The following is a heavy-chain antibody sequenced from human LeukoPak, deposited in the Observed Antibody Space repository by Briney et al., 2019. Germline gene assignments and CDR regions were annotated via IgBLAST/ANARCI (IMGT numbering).Heavy chain of an antibody. CDR1: GYSISSGYF. CDR3: ARGFGGATVGDAFDI. Sequence: PSETLSLTRAVSGYSISSGYFWGWIRQPPGKGLEWIGSIYHNGSTYYNPSLKSRVTISVDTSKNQVSLKLSSVTAADTAVYYCARGFGGATVGDAFDIWGQGTMVTVSS. J-gene: IGHJ3*02. D-gene: IGHD1-26*01. CDR2: IYHNGST. V-gene: IGHV4-38-2*01.